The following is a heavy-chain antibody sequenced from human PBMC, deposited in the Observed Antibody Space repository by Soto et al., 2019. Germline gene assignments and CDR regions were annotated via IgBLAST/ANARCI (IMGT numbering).Heavy chain of an antibody. CDR3: ARAHPSWEMLVHFVGDY. V-gene: IGHV1-18*04. Sequence: GASVKVSWKASCDTSGSCGINWVRQSPEQGLEWMGFIIAYNGNKMHLQKVKERVTMTTDTSTSSAHMELRSLTSDDTAVYYCARAHPSWEMLVHFVGDYWAQGTPVTVSS. CDR2: IIAYNGNK. CDR1: CDTSGSCG. J-gene: IGHJ4*02. D-gene: IGHD6-6*01.